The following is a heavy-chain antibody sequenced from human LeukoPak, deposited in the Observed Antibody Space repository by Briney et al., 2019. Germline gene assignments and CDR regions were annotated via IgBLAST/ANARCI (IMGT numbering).Heavy chain of an antibody. V-gene: IGHV3-64*01. J-gene: IGHJ4*02. CDR2: IGPDGGTT. CDR1: GFTFYTYG. Sequence: GGSLRLSCAASGFTFYTYGMHWVRQAPGKGLEYVSGIGPDGGTTYYANSVKGRFTISRDNSKNMLYLQMGSLTADGMAVYYCARGAQLTDYWGQGTLVTVSS. CDR3: ARGAQLTDY. D-gene: IGHD6-13*01.